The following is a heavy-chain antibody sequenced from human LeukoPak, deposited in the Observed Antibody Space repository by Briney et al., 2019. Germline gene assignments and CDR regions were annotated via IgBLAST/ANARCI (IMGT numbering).Heavy chain of an antibody. D-gene: IGHD4-17*01. Sequence: KPSETLSLTCAFSGYSLSRGYYRGWVRPPPGKGVEWIGSIYYSGSTYYNPSLKSRVTISVDTSKNQFSLKLSSVTAADTAVYYCARHRDGDFNFDYWGQGTLVTVSS. J-gene: IGHJ4*02. V-gene: IGHV4-38-2*01. CDR1: GYSLSRGYY. CDR2: IYYSGST. CDR3: ARHRDGDFNFDY.